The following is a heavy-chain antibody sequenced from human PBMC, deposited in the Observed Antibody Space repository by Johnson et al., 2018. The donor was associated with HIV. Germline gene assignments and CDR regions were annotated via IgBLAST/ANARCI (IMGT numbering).Heavy chain of an antibody. Sequence: VQLVESGGGLVQPGRSLRLSCAASGFTFDDYGMSWVRQAPGKGLEWVSGINWNGGSTGYADSVKGRFPISRDNAKNSLYLQMNSLKTEDTAVYYCTTGKTYYDFWSGYRHDAFDIWGQGTMVTVSS. V-gene: IGHV3-20*04. J-gene: IGHJ3*02. D-gene: IGHD3-3*01. CDR3: TTGKTYYDFWSGYRHDAFDI. CDR2: INWNGGST. CDR1: GFTFDDYG.